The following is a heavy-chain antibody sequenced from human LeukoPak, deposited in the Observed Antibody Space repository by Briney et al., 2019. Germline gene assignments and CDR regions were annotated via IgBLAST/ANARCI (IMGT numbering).Heavy chain of an antibody. J-gene: IGHJ4*01. CDR1: GFTFSNSA. D-gene: IGHD6-19*01. Sequence: GGSLRLSCAASGFTFSNSAMSWVRQAPGKGLEWVSTLSGGGITTYYADSVKGRFTISRDNSKNTLYLQMSSLRAEDTAVYYCAKGIYSSGWSYFDSWGHGTLVTVSS. V-gene: IGHV3-23*01. CDR3: AKGIYSSGWSYFDS. CDR2: LSGGGITT.